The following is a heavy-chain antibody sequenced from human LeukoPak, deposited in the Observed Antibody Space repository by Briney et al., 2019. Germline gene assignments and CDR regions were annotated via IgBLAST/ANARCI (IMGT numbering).Heavy chain of an antibody. CDR2: IKQDGSEK. D-gene: IGHD1-1*01. CDR3: ARDSPRLTGTTVDAFDI. CDR1: GFTFSSYS. Sequence: GGSLRLSCAASGFTFSSYSMNWVRQAPGKGLEWVANIKQDGSEKYYVDSVKGRFTISRDNSKNTLYLQMNSLRAEDTAVYYCARDSPRLTGTTVDAFDIWGQGTMATVSS. J-gene: IGHJ3*02. V-gene: IGHV3-7*03.